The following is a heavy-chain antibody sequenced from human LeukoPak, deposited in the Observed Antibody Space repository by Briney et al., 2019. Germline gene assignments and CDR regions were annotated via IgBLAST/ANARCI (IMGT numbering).Heavy chain of an antibody. CDR3: AKDPAYGSGH. D-gene: IGHD3-10*01. Sequence: SGGSLRLSCAASGFTFSSYGMHWVRQAPGKGLEWVAFIRYDGSNKYYADSVKGRFTISRDHSKNTLYLQMNSLRAEDTAVYYCAKDPAYGSGHWGQGTLVTVSS. J-gene: IGHJ4*02. CDR1: GFTFSSYG. V-gene: IGHV3-30*02. CDR2: IRYDGSNK.